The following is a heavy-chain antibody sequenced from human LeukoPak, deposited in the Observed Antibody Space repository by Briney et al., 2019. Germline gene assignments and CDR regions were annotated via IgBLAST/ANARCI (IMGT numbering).Heavy chain of an antibody. D-gene: IGHD6-19*01. V-gene: IGHV1-18*01. CDR2: ISAYNGNT. CDR3: ARDRAGYSSGWYGEGDY. Sequence: ASVKVSCKASGYTFTSYGISWVRQAPGQGLEWMGWISAYNGNTNYAQKLQGRVTMTTDTSTSTAYMELRSLRSDDTAVYYCARDRAGYSSGWYGEGDYWGQGTLVTVSS. J-gene: IGHJ4*02. CDR1: GYTFTSYG.